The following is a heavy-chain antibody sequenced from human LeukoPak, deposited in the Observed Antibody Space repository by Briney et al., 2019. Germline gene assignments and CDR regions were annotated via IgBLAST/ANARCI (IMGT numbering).Heavy chain of an antibody. CDR1: GYTFNRYG. J-gene: IGHJ4*02. CDR2: ISADKGDT. Sequence: ASVKVSCKASGYTFNRYGISWVRQTPGQGLEWMGWISADKGDTKYTQKVQGRVTMTTDTSTSTAYMELSSLRVEDTAVYYCADESGLDYWGQGTLVTVSS. CDR3: ADESGLDY. V-gene: IGHV1-18*01. D-gene: IGHD3-10*01.